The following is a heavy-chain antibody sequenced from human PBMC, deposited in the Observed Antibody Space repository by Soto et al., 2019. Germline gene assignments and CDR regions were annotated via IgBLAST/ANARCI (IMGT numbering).Heavy chain of an antibody. Sequence: QVQLVESGGGVVQPGRSLRLSCAASGFTFSSYGMHWVRQAPGKGLEWVAVIWYDGSNKYYADSVKGRFTISRDNSKNTFQLQINRLGDDKTVVYYCARPLTTGRYYYYGMDVWGQGTTVTVSS. CDR2: IWYDGSNK. CDR1: GFTFSSYG. V-gene: IGHV3-33*01. CDR3: ARPLTTGRYYYYGMDV. D-gene: IGHD4-17*01. J-gene: IGHJ6*02.